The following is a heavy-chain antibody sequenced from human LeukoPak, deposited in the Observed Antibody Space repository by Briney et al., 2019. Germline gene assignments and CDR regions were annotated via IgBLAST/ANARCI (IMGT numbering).Heavy chain of an antibody. V-gene: IGHV4-59*01. CDR3: ARGYCSGGSCYPTHTDC. J-gene: IGHJ4*02. Sequence: KPSETLSLTCTVSGGSISSYYWSWIRQPPGKGLEWIGYIYYSGSTNYNPSLKSRVTISVDTSKNQFSLKLSSVTAADTAVYYCARGYCSGGSCYPTHTDCWGQGTLVTVSS. CDR1: GGSISSYY. CDR2: IYYSGST. D-gene: IGHD2-15*01.